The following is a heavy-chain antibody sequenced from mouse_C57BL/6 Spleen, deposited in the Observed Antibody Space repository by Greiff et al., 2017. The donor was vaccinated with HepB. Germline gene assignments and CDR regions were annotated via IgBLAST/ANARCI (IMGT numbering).Heavy chain of an antibody. V-gene: IGHV1-26*01. CDR2: INPNNGGT. J-gene: IGHJ1*03. CDR3: ARLYYGYDGGSYWYFDV. CDR1: GYTFTDYY. Sequence: VQLQQSGPELVKPGASVKISCKASGYTFTDYYMNWVKQSHGKSLEWIGDINPNNGGTSYNQKFKGKATLTVDKSSSTAYMELRSLTSEDSAVYYCARLYYGYDGGSYWYFDVWGTGTTVTVSS. D-gene: IGHD2-2*01.